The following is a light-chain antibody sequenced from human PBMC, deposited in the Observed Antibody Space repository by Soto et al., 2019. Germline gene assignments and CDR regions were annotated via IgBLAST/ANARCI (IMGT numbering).Light chain of an antibody. CDR2: SNN. V-gene: IGLV1-44*01. Sequence: QSVLTQPPSASGTPGQRVTISCSGSSSNIGSNTVNWYQQLPGTAPKLLIYSNNQRPSGVPARFSGSKYGTSASLAISGLQSEDEDDYYCAAWDDSLNGVVFGGGTKLTVL. J-gene: IGLJ2*01. CDR3: AAWDDSLNGVV. CDR1: SSNIGSNT.